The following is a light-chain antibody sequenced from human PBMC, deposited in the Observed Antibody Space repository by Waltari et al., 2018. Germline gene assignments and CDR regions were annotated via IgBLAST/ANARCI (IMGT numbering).Light chain of an antibody. Sequence: QAVLTQPASLSASPGASVSLTCTLRRCISVGTYKIYWYQQRPGSPPQFLVKYRSDSTNERGSGVPSRFSGSSDTSANAGMLLISRLQSEDEAEYYCMILHNTAVVFG. V-gene: IGLV5-45*01. J-gene: IGLJ3*02. CDR2: YRSDSTN. CDR1: RCISVGTYK. CDR3: MILHNTAVV.